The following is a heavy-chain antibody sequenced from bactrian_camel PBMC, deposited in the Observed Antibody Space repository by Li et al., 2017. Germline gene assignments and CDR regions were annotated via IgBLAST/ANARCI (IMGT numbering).Heavy chain of an antibody. D-gene: IGHD1*01. CDR2: INTRGSNT. CDR1: GYLYNSYY. CDR3: AADQIRWYGFHEAPLSSFAR. Sequence: VQLVESGGGSVQAGGSLRLSCEASGYLYNSYYMGWFRQVPGKEREGVATINTRGSNTYYADFVKGRFTVSRDVAKNAVHLQMDNLQSEDTAVYYCAADQIRWYGFHEAPLSSFARWGRGTQVTVS. V-gene: IGHV3S40*01. J-gene: IGHJ4*01.